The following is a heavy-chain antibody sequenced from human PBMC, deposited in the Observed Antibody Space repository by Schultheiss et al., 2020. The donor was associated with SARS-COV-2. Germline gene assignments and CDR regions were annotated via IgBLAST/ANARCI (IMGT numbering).Heavy chain of an antibody. Sequence: GESLKISCAASGFTFSSYAMHWVRQAPGKGLEWVAVISYDGSNKYYADSVKGRFTISRDNSKNTLYLQMNSLRAEDTAVYYCARDKRLRYYYYGMDVWGQGTTVTVSS. V-gene: IGHV3-30*07. CDR3: ARDKRLRYYYYGMDV. CDR2: ISYDGSNK. CDR1: GFTFSSYA. J-gene: IGHJ6*02.